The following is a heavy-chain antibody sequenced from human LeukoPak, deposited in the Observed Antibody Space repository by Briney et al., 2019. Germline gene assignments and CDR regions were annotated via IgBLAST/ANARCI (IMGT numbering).Heavy chain of an antibody. D-gene: IGHD2-21*02. CDR3: ARKAYCGGDCSPRHWYFDL. CDR2: IYYSGST. V-gene: IGHV4-59*01. CDR1: DGSITPFY. Sequence: PSETLSLTCAVSDGSITPFYWSWIRQPPGKGLEWIGYIYYSGSTTYNPSLKSRVTISLDRSKNHFSLELSSVTTADTAVYFCARKAYCGGDCSPRHWYFDLWGRGTLVTVSA. J-gene: IGHJ2*01.